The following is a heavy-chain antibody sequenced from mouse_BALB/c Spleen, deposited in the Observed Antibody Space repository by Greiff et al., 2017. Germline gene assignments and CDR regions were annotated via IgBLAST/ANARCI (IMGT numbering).Heavy chain of an antibody. J-gene: IGHJ2*01. D-gene: IGHD4-1*01. V-gene: IGHV1-7*01. Sequence: VQLQESGAELAKPGASVKMSCKASGYTFTSYWMHWVKQRPGQGLEWIGYINPSTGYTEYNQKFKDKATLTADKSSSTAYMQLSSLTSEDSAVYYCAGLTPYYWGQGTTLTVSS. CDR1: GYTFTSYW. CDR2: INPSTGYT. CDR3: AGLTPYY.